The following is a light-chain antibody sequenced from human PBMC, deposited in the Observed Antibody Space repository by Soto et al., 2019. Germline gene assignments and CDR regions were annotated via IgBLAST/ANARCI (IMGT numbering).Light chain of an antibody. CDR1: SSDVGGYNY. CDR3: SSYAGTHVV. CDR2: DVT. V-gene: IGLV2-8*01. Sequence: QSALTQPPSAPGSPGQSVAISCTGTSSDVGGYNYVSWYQQYPGKAPKLMIYDVTKRPSGVPDRFSGSKSGNTASLTVSALQAEDEADYYSSSYAGTHVVFGTGTKVTVL. J-gene: IGLJ1*01.